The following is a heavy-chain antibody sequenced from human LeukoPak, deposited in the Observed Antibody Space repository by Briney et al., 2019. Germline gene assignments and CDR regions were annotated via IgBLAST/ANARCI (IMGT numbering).Heavy chain of an antibody. CDR2: IYPLETT. Sequence: PSETLSLTCTVSGDSVNSGAYYWSWLRQPAGKEPEWIGRIYPLETTNYNPSLKSRVTISVDTSKNQFSLKLSSVTAADTAVYYCARGGSSWYYNWFDPWGQGTLVTVSS. CDR1: GDSVNSGAYY. D-gene: IGHD6-13*01. CDR3: ARGGSSWYYNWFDP. J-gene: IGHJ5*02. V-gene: IGHV4-61*02.